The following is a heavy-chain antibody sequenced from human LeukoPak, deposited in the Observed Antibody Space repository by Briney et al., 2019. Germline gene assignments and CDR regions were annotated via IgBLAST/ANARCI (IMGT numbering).Heavy chain of an antibody. CDR3: ARHGAGYSGYENFDY. J-gene: IGHJ4*02. CDR2: VDYSGDT. D-gene: IGHD5-12*01. V-gene: IGHV4-59*08. Sequence: KASETLSLTCTVSGGSISSYYWSWIRQPPGKGLEWIGYVDYSGDTKYNPSLQSRVTISVDTSKNQFSLKLSSVTAADTAVYYCARHGAGYSGYENFDYWGQGTLVTVSS. CDR1: GGSISSYY.